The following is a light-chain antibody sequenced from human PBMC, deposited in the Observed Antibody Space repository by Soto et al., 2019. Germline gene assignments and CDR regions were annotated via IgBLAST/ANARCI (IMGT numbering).Light chain of an antibody. CDR2: GAS. CDR3: QQYNSWPLT. J-gene: IGKJ4*01. Sequence: EIVMMQSPATLSVSPGERATLSCRANQTISRNVAWYQQKPGLAPRLLISGASTRATGVPARVSASGSVTDFTLTISNLQSEDFSVSYCQQYNSWPLTFGGGTKVEIK. V-gene: IGKV3-15*01. CDR1: QTISRN.